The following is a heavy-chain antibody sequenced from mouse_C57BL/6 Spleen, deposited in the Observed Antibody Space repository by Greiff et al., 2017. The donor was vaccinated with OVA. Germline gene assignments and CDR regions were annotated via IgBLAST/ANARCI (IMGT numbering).Heavy chain of an antibody. Sequence: QVQLKESGAELVKPGASVKLSCKASGYTFTEYTIHWVKQRSGQGLEWIGWFYPGSGSIKYNEKFKDKATLTADKSSSTVYMELSRLTSEDSAVYFCARHEDNYYGSSGDYYAMDYWGQGTSVTVSS. V-gene: IGHV1-62-2*01. D-gene: IGHD1-1*01. CDR1: GYTFTEYT. CDR2: FYPGSGSI. CDR3: ARHEDNYYGSSGDYYAMDY. J-gene: IGHJ4*01.